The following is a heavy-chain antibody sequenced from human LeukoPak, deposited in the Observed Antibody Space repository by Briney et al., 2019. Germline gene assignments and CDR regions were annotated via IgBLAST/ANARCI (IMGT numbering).Heavy chain of an antibody. J-gene: IGHJ4*02. CDR1: GYTFNDYY. D-gene: IGHD5-24*01. CDR2: INPNSGGT. Sequence: ASVKVSCKASGYTFNDYYLHWVRQAPGQGLEWMGWINPNSGGTNYAQTFQGRVTMTRDTYITTAYMELSRLRSDDTAVYYCARIGYNHYFDFWGQGTLVTVSS. CDR3: ARIGYNHYFDF. V-gene: IGHV1-2*02.